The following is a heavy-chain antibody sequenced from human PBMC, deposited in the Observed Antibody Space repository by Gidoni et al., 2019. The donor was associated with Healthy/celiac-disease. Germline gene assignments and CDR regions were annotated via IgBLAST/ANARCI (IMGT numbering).Heavy chain of an antibody. V-gene: IGHV3-9*01. CDR1: GFTFDDYA. CDR3: AKGGSSSSRGGYDP. CDR2: ISWNSGSI. D-gene: IGHD6-13*01. Sequence: EVQLVESGGGLVQPGRSLRLSCAASGFTFDDYAMHWVRQAPGKGLEWVSGISWNSGSIGYADSVKGRFTISRDNAKNSLYLQMNSLRAEDTALYYCAKGGSSSSRGGYDPWGQGTLVTVSS. J-gene: IGHJ5*02.